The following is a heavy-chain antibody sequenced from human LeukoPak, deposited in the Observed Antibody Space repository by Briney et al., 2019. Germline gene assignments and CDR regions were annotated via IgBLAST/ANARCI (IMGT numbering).Heavy chain of an antibody. CDR3: AKSQTPYCSSTSCYGYYYYGMDV. V-gene: IGHV3-23*01. CDR2: ISGSGGST. D-gene: IGHD2-2*01. CDR1: GFTFRGYA. Sequence: GGSLRLSCAASGFTFRGYAMSWVRQAPGKGLEWVSAISGSGGSTYYADSVKGRFTISRDNSKNTLYLQMNSLRAEDTAVYYCAKSQTPYCSSTSCYGYYYYGMDVWGQGTTVTVSS. J-gene: IGHJ6*02.